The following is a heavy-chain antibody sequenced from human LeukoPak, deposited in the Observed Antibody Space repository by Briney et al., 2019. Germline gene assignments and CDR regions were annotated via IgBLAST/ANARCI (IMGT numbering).Heavy chain of an antibody. CDR2: IYYSGDT. J-gene: IGHJ5*02. CDR3: ARGSVASYYFDSSGP. CDR1: GGSITSYY. D-gene: IGHD3-22*01. Sequence: PSETLSLTCTVSGGSITSYYWSWIRQPPRKGLEWIGYIYYSGDTNYNPSLKSRVTISVDTSKNQFSLKLSSVTAADTAVYYCARGSVASYYFDSSGPWGQGALVIVSS. V-gene: IGHV4-59*01.